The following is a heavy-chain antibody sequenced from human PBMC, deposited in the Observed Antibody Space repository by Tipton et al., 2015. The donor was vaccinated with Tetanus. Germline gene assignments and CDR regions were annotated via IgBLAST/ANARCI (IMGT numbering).Heavy chain of an antibody. D-gene: IGHD6-19*01. J-gene: IGHJ3*02. CDR3: ARIGWPQQNKPAFDI. CDR2: VHNSGST. V-gene: IGHV4-59*01. CDR1: GGSISTYY. Sequence: LRLSCTVSGGSISTYYWSWVRQPPGRGLEWIGNVHNSGSTKYSPSLRSRVTLSVDTSKNQFSLKLSAVTAADTAVYYCARIGWPQQNKPAFDIWGQGTVVTVSS.